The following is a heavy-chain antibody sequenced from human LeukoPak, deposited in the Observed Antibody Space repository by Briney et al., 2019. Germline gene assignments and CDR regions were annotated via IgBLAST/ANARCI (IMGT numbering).Heavy chain of an antibody. CDR2: ISYDGSKK. V-gene: IGHV3-30-3*01. CDR1: GFTFSSYA. CDR3: ATLLVVPAARGWFDP. Sequence: GGSLRLSCAASGFTFSSYAMHWVRQAPGKGLEWVAVISYDGSKKYYADSVKGRFTISRDNSKNTLYLQMNSLRAEDTAVYYCATLLVVPAARGWFDPWGQGTLVTVSS. D-gene: IGHD2-2*01. J-gene: IGHJ5*02.